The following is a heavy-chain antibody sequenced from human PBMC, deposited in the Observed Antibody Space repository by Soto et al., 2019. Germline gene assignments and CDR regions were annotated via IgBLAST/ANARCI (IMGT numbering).Heavy chain of an antibody. D-gene: IGHD1-1*01. CDR1: GFTFSTYA. V-gene: IGHV3-23*01. Sequence: EVQLLESGGGLVQPGGSLRLSCAASGFTFSTYAINWVRQAPGNGLEWVSAISGSGGSIHYADSVKGRFTISRDNSKNTLYLQMNSRRDEDTAVYHCVKGYWKGDVWGQGTTVTVSS. J-gene: IGHJ6*02. CDR3: VKGYWKGDV. CDR2: ISGSGGSI.